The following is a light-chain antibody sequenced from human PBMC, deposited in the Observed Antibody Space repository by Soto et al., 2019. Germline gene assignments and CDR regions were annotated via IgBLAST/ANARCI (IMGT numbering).Light chain of an antibody. CDR1: SSDVGGYNY. CDR2: EVN. V-gene: IGLV2-8*01. CDR3: TSYAGGNNV. J-gene: IGLJ1*01. Sequence: QSVLTQPPSASGSPGQSVTISCTGTSSDVGGYNYVSWHQQHPGKVPNLMVYEVNKRPSGVPDRFSGSKSGNTASLTVSGLQAEDEADYYCTSYAGGNNVFGTGTKLTVL.